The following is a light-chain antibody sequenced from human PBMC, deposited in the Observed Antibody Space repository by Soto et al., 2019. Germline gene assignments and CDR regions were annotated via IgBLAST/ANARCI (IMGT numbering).Light chain of an antibody. Sequence: QSALTQPPSASGSPGQSVTISCSGTTSDIGAYNYVSWYQRQHPGKPPKLIIFEVSQRPSGVPDRFSGSKSGNTAYLTVSGLQAEDEAEYYCSSHGGSNAFYVFGPGIKVTVL. CDR2: EVS. CDR1: TSDIGAYNY. J-gene: IGLJ1*01. CDR3: SSHGGSNAFYV. V-gene: IGLV2-8*01.